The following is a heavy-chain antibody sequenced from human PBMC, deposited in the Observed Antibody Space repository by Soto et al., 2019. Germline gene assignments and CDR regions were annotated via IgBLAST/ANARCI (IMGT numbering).Heavy chain of an antibody. V-gene: IGHV4-34*01. D-gene: IGHD2-8*02. J-gene: IGHJ6*02. CDR1: GGSFSGYY. CDR2: INHSGST. CDR3: ARGHSVIGYWVYYYYGMDV. Sequence: SETLSLTRAVYGGSFSGYYWSWNRQPPGKGREWIGEINHSGSTNYTPSLKSRVTISVDTSKNKFSLKLSSVTAADTAVYSCARGHSVIGYWVYYYYGMDVWGQGTTVTVSS.